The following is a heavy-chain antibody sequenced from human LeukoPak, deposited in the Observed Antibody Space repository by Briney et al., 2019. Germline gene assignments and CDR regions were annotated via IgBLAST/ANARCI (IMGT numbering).Heavy chain of an antibody. CDR2: ISSSRSFI. CDR1: GFTFGSYS. V-gene: IGHV3-21*01. D-gene: IGHD1-26*01. Sequence: GGSLRLSCAASGFTFGSYSMNWVRQAPGKGLEWVSSISSSRSFIYYADSLKGRFTISRDNAKNSLYLQMNSLRAEDTAVYYCARDLSVGWELLPFGYYYYMDVWGKGTTVTVSS. J-gene: IGHJ6*03. CDR3: ARDLSVGWELLPFGYYYYMDV.